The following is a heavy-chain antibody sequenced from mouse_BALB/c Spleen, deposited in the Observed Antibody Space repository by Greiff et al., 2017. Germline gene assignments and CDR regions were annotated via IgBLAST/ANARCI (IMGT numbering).Heavy chain of an antibody. CDR2: IDPANGNT. CDR1: GFNIKDTY. Sequence: EVKLMESGAELVKPGASVKLSCTASGFNIKDTYMHWVKQRPEQGLEWIGRIDPANGNTKYDPKFQGKATITADTSSNTAYLQLSSLTSEDTAVYYCARSYGSSDWGQGTSVTVSS. CDR3: ARSYGSSD. D-gene: IGHD1-1*01. V-gene: IGHV14-3*02. J-gene: IGHJ4*01.